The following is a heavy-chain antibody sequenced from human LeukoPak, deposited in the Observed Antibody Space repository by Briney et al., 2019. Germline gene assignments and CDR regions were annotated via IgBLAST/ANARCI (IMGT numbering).Heavy chain of an antibody. CDR1: GFTFSSYA. V-gene: IGHV3-23*01. CDR2: ISGSGGST. J-gene: IGHJ4*02. CDR3: AKDPQQLVLSNFFCF. Sequence: PGGSLRLSCAASGFTFSSYAMSWVRQAPGKGLEWVSAISGSGGSTYYADSVKGRFTISRDNSRNTLCLQMNSLRAEDSAVYYCAKDPQQLVLSNFFCFWGQGTLVTVSS. D-gene: IGHD6-13*01.